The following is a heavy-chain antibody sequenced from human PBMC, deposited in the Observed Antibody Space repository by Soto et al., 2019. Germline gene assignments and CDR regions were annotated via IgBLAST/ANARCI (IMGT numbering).Heavy chain of an antibody. Sequence: HPGVSLRLSCAASGFTFSSNAMTWVRQAPGKGLEWVSAISGSGSSTYYPGSVKGRFTISRDNSKNTLYLQMNALRAEATAVYYCAKDHDCDNSGYYFDDWGKGSLVTVSS. V-gene: IGHV3-23*01. CDR2: ISGSGSST. CDR1: GFTFSSNA. CDR3: AKDHDCDNSGYYFDD. J-gene: IGHJ4*02. D-gene: IGHD3-22*01.